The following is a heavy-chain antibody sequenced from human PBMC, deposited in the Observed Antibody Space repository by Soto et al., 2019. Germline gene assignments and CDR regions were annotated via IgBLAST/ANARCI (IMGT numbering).Heavy chain of an antibody. J-gene: IGHJ4*02. CDR3: AKGGQSVYWATFDL. CDR1: GYRFTGYH. Sequence: XPVKVSSKASGYRFTGYHIHWVRQAPGRGLEWMGWINPSNGDTDYGQKFQCRVTMTRDTSITTVYMELPRLTSDDTAVYYCAKGGQSVYWATFDLWGQGTRVSVS. V-gene: IGHV1-2*02. D-gene: IGHD2-8*01. CDR2: INPSNGDT.